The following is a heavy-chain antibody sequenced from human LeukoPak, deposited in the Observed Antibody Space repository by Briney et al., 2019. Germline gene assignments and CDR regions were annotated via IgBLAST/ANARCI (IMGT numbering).Heavy chain of an antibody. D-gene: IGHD5-24*01. Sequence: SGGSLRLSCAASGFTFTNYAMNWVRQAPGKGLEWLSAISSSSSTIYYADSVKGRFTISRDNAKNSLYLQMNSLRAEDTAVYYCARGEMATGSDYWGQGTLVTVSS. CDR1: GFTFTNYA. J-gene: IGHJ4*02. CDR3: ARGEMATGSDY. CDR2: ISSSSSTI. V-gene: IGHV3-48*01.